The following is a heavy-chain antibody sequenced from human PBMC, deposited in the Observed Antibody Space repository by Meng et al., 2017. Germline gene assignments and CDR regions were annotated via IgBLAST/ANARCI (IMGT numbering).Heavy chain of an antibody. CDR3: ARCRWRGNRFDS. V-gene: IGHV4-34*01. CDR2: INNSEST. Sequence: VQVQRGGAGLLKPPAPLFVTCAVYGGSCSGYYWSWIRKHPGKGLEWIGEINNSESTNYNPSLKSRVTITVDTSKNQFSLTLSSVDAADTAVYYCARCRWRGNRFDSWGQGTLVTVSS. J-gene: IGHJ5*01. CDR1: GGSCSGYY. D-gene: IGHD1-1*01.